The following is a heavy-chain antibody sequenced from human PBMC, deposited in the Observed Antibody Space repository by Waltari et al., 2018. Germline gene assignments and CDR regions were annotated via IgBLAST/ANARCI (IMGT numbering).Heavy chain of an antibody. CDR1: GFTFDDYA. CDR3: ARGSYYDTLTVF. V-gene: IGHV3-48*03. D-gene: IGHD3-22*01. J-gene: IGHJ4*02. Sequence: EVQLVESGGVVVQPGGSLRLSCAASGFTFDDYAMPWVRQAPGKGLEWVSYISSSASIYYADSVKGRFTISRDNAKNSLYLQMNSLRAEDTAVYYCARGSYYDTLTVFWGQGTLVTVSS. CDR2: ISSSASI.